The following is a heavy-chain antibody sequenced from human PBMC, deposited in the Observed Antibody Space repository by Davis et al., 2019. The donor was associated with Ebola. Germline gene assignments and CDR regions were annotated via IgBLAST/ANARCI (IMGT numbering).Heavy chain of an antibody. Sequence: PSETLSLTCAVYGGSFSGYYWTWIRQPPGKGLEWIGEIDHSGRTTCNSSLKSRVPISIDTSKNQFSLKVTSVTAADTAVYYCARYCSSDTCNLFDFWGHGSLVTVSS. CDR3: ARYCSSDTCNLFDF. V-gene: IGHV4-34*01. D-gene: IGHD2-2*01. CDR1: GGSFSGYY. J-gene: IGHJ5*01. CDR2: IDHSGRT.